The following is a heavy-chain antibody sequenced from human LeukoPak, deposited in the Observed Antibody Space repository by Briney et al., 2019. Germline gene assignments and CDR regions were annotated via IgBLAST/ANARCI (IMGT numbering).Heavy chain of an antibody. CDR2: ISSTSAST. CDR3: AKSAVVRGTTGTFDY. Sequence: GGSLRLSCAASGFTFSSSSISWVRQAPGRGLEWVSGISSTSASTYYIDSVKGRFTISRDNSKNTLYLQMNSLGAEDTAVYYCAKSAVVRGTTGTFDYWGQGTLVTVSS. D-gene: IGHD3-10*01. V-gene: IGHV3-23*01. CDR1: GFTFSSSS. J-gene: IGHJ4*02.